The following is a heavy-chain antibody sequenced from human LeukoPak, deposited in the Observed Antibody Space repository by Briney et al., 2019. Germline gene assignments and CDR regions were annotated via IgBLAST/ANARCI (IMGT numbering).Heavy chain of an antibody. D-gene: IGHD5/OR15-5a*01. Sequence: GGSLRLSCAASGFTFSNYATTWVRQAPGKGLEWVSSITAGSGGTTYYADSVKGRFTISRDNSKSTVYLQMNSLRAEDTAVYYCVRGISVPDYWGRGTLVTFSS. J-gene: IGHJ4*02. V-gene: IGHV3-23*01. CDR2: ITAGSGGTT. CDR1: GFTFSNYA. CDR3: VRGISVPDY.